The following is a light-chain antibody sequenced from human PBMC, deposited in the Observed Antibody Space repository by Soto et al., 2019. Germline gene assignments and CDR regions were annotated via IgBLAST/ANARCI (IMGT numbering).Light chain of an antibody. CDR3: QQRGNWPPT. CDR1: QSIGSF. J-gene: IGKJ3*01. Sequence: EIVLTQSPATLSLSPGERATLSCRASQSIGSFLAWYQQKPGQPPRLLIYDASNRATGIPGRFSGSGSGTEFTLTISSLEPEDFASYYCQQRGNWPPTFGPGTKVNIK. CDR2: DAS. V-gene: IGKV3-11*01.